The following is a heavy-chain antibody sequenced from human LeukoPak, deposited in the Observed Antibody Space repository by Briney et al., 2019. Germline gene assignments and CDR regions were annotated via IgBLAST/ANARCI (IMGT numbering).Heavy chain of an antibody. CDR2: INHSGTT. V-gene: IGHV4-34*01. CDR1: GGSFSGFY. Sequence: SETLSLNCAVSGGSFSGFYWSWIRQPPGGGREWMADINHSGTTNYNPSLKSRVTISVDTSKNQFSLNLKSMTAADTAVYYCTRQYSSSYYSDYWGQGTLVTVSS. CDR3: TRQYSSSYYSDY. D-gene: IGHD6-6*01. J-gene: IGHJ4*02.